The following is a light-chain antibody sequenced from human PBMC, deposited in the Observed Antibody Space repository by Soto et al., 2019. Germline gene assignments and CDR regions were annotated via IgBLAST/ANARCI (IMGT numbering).Light chain of an antibody. Sequence: QSVLTQPPSVSAAPGQKVTISCSGSSSNIGNNYVSWYRQLPGSAPKLLIYDNNKRPSGIPDRFSASKSGTSATLDITGLQTGDEADYYCGTWDSSLSGGVFGGGTKVTVL. CDR3: GTWDSSLSGGV. CDR2: DNN. CDR1: SSNIGNNY. J-gene: IGLJ2*01. V-gene: IGLV1-51*01.